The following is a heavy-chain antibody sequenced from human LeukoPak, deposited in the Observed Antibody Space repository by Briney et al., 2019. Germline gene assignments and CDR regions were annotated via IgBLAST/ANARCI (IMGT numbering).Heavy chain of an antibody. D-gene: IGHD5-12*01. J-gene: IGHJ6*03. Sequence: GGSLRLSCAASGFTFSSYGMHWVRQAPGKGLEWVAFIRYDGSNKYYADSVKGRFTISRDNSKNTLYLQMNSLRAEDTAVYYCARAPGVATIFPYYYYYMDVWGKGTTVTVSS. CDR2: IRYDGSNK. V-gene: IGHV3-30*02. CDR3: ARAPGVATIFPYYYYYMDV. CDR1: GFTFSSYG.